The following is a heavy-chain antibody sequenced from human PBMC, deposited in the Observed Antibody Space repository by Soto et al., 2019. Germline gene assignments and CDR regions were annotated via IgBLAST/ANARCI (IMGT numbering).Heavy chain of an antibody. J-gene: IGHJ4*02. CDR2: ITGSGVST. V-gene: IGHV3-23*01. D-gene: IGHD2-2*01. Sequence: PGGSLRLSCAASGLTFSSYVMTWVRQAPGKGLEWVSAITGSGVSTYYADSVKGRFTISRDNSRNTLYLQMNSLRAEDTAVFCCAKESTSGTTLDYWGQGTLVTVSS. CDR3: AKESTSGTTLDY. CDR1: GLTFSSYV.